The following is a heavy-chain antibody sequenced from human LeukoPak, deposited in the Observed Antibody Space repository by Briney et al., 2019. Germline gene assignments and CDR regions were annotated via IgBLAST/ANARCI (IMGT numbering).Heavy chain of an antibody. CDR3: ARGGSSSWSPWFDP. D-gene: IGHD6-13*01. CDR2: IHTSGST. V-gene: IGHV4-4*07. CDR1: GGSISSYY. J-gene: IGHJ5*02. Sequence: SETLSLTCTVSGGSISSYYWSWIRQPAGKGLEWIGRIHTSGSTNYNPSLKSRVTMPVDTSKNQFSLMLSSVTAADTAVYYCARGGSSSWSPWFDPWGQGTLVTVSS.